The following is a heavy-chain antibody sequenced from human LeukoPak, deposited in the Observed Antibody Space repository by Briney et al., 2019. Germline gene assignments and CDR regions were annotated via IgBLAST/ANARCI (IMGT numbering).Heavy chain of an antibody. J-gene: IGHJ3*02. CDR3: ARPPSIAADNDAFDI. CDR2: IYPGDSDT. CDR1: GYSFTSYW. D-gene: IGHD6-25*01. Sequence: GESLKISCKGSGYSFTSYWIGWVRQMPGKGLEWMGIIYPGDSDTRYSPSFQGQDTISADKYISTAYLQWSSLKASDTAMYYCARPPSIAADNDAFDIWGQGTMVTVSS. V-gene: IGHV5-51*01.